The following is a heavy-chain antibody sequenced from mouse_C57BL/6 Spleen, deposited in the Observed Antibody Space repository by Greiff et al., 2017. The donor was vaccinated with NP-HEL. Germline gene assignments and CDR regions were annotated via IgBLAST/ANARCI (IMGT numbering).Heavy chain of an antibody. Sequence: QVHVKQSGPELVKPGASVKLSCKASGYTFTSYDINWVKQRPGQGLEWIGWIYPRDGSTKYNEKFKGKATLTVDTSSSTAYMELHSLTSEDSAVYFCAREGTTVVEEWFAYWGQGTLVTVSA. CDR2: IYPRDGST. J-gene: IGHJ3*01. D-gene: IGHD1-1*01. V-gene: IGHV1-85*01. CDR3: AREGTTVVEEWFAY. CDR1: GYTFTSYD.